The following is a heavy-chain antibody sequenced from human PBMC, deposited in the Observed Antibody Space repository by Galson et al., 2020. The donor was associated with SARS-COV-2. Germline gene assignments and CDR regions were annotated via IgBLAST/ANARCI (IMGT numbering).Heavy chain of an antibody. J-gene: IGHJ4*02. CDR3: VKGYNDFWSGDRLLDF. V-gene: IGHV3-23*01. CDR1: GFTFSRYA. D-gene: IGHD3-3*01. CDR2: LSSGGLNT. Sequence: GGSLRLSCAASGFTFSRYAMHWVRLPPGKGLEWVSSLSSGGLNTFSADSVKGRFSISRDSSKNTLYLQMNSLRAGDTAVYFCVKGYNDFWSGDRLLDFWGQGALVTVSS.